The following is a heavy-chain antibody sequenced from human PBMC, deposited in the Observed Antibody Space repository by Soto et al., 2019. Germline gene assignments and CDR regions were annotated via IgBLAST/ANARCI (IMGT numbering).Heavy chain of an antibody. CDR1: GYPFTSYG. CDR3: ARKGVTSSWYGGGHDH. CDR2: IRPYNGDT. J-gene: IGHJ4*02. D-gene: IGHD6-13*01. V-gene: IGHV1-18*03. Sequence: ASVKVSCKTSGYPFTSYGISWVRQAPGQGLEWMGWIRPYNGDTNSAQNFQGRVTMTTDTSTSTAYMELRSLRSDDMAVYYCARKGVTSSWYGGGHDHWGQGTLVT.